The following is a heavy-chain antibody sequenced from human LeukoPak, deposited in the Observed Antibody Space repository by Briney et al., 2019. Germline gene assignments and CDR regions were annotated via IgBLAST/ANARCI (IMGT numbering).Heavy chain of an antibody. V-gene: IGHV1-69*05. CDR2: IIPIFGTA. Sequence: SVKVSCKASGGTFSSYAIGWVRQAPGQGLEWMGGIIPIFGTANYAQKFQGRVTITTDESTSTAYMELSSLRSEDTAVYYCARAPIKGSYFDYWGQGTLVTVSS. D-gene: IGHD5-12*01. J-gene: IGHJ4*02. CDR3: ARAPIKGSYFDY. CDR1: GGTFSSYA.